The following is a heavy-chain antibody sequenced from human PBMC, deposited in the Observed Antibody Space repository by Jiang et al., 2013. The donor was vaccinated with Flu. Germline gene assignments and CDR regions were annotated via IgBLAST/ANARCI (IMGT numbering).Heavy chain of an antibody. CDR1: GGSFSGYY. D-gene: IGHD3-3*01. CDR2: INHSGST. CDR3: ARGHLDFWSGYYSPLPRYFDY. J-gene: IGHJ4*02. V-gene: IGHV4-34*01. Sequence: KPSETLSLTCAVYGGSFSGYYWSWIRQPPGKGLEWIGEINHSGSTNYNPSLKSRVTISVDTSKNQFSLKLSSVTAADTAVYYCARGHLDFWSGYYSPLPRYFDYWGQGTLVTVSS.